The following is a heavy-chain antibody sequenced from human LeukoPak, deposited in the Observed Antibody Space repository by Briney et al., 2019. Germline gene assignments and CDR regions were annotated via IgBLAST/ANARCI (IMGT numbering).Heavy chain of an antibody. CDR1: GFTFSSYW. D-gene: IGHD3-22*01. J-gene: IGHJ4*02. Sequence: QPGGSLRLSCAASGFTFSSYWMHWVRQAPGKGLVWVSRINTDGSSTSYADSVKGRFTISRDNAKNTLYLQMNSLRAEDTAVYYCARVYYDKTGDFDYWGQGTLVTVSS. CDR2: INTDGSST. CDR3: ARVYYDKTGDFDY. V-gene: IGHV3-74*01.